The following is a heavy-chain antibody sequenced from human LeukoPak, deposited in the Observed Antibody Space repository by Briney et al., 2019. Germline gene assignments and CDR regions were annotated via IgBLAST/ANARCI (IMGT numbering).Heavy chain of an antibody. CDR2: ISAYNGNT. CDR3: ARTGAVPGSYSYDY. J-gene: IGHJ4*02. CDR1: GYTFTSYG. D-gene: IGHD3-10*01. Sequence: ASVKVSYKASGYTFTSYGISWVRQAPGQGLEWMGWISAYNGNTNYAQKLQGRVTMTTDTSTSTAYMELRSLRSDDTAVYYCARTGAVPGSYSYDYWGQGTLVTVSS. V-gene: IGHV1-18*01.